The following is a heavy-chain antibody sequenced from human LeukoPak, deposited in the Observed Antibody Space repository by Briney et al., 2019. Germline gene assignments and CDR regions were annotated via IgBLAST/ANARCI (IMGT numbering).Heavy chain of an antibody. Sequence: SETLSLTCTVSGASISSTTYYWGWIRQPPRKGLEWIASIYYSGSTYYNPSLKSRVTISVDTSKNQFSLKLSSVTAADTAVYNCARHKYSSGWPPEGAFDIWGQGTMVTVSS. CDR3: ARHKYSSGWPPEGAFDI. D-gene: IGHD6-19*01. CDR1: GASISSTTYY. V-gene: IGHV4-39*01. CDR2: IYYSGST. J-gene: IGHJ3*02.